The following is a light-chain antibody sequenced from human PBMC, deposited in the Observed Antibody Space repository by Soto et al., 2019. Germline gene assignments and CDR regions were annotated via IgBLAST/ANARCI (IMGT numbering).Light chain of an antibody. CDR2: EVS. V-gene: IGLV2-8*01. J-gene: IGLJ2*01. CDR3: TSYAGSKNVV. Sequence: QSALTQPPSASGSPGQSVTISCTGTSSDVGGYKYVSWYQQHPGKAPKLIIYEVSKRPSAVPDRFSGSKSGNTASLTVSGLQAEDEADYYCTSYAGSKNVVFGGGTKLTVL. CDR1: SSDVGGYKY.